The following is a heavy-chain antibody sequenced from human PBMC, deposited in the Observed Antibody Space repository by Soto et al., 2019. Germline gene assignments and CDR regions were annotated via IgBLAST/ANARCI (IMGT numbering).Heavy chain of an antibody. J-gene: IGHJ5*02. D-gene: IGHD2-2*01. V-gene: IGHV3-48*02. CDR2: ISSSSSTI. Sequence: EVQLVESGGGLVQPGGSLRLSCAASGFTFSSYSMNWVRQAPGKGLEWVSYISSSSSTIYYADSVKGRFTISSDNAKNSLYLQMNSLRDADTAVYYCARESAALNWFDPWGQGTLVTVAS. CDR1: GFTFSSYS. CDR3: ARESAALNWFDP.